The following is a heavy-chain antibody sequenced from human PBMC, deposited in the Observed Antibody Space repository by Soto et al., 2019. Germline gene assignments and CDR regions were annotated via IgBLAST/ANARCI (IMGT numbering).Heavy chain of an antibody. CDR1: GFTFTRYS. CDR3: PRQSEDLTSNFDY. J-gene: IGHJ4*02. Sequence: GGSLRLSCAASGFTFTRYSMNWVRQAPGKGLEWVSSISSTTNYIYYADSMKGRFTVSRDNAKNSVYLEMNSLSAEDTAVYYCPRQSEDLTSNFDYWGQGTPVTVYS. D-gene: IGHD7-27*01. CDR2: ISSTTNYI. V-gene: IGHV3-21*01.